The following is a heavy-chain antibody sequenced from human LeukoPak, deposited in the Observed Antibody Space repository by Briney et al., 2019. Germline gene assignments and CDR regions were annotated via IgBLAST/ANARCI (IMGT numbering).Heavy chain of an antibody. V-gene: IGHV5-51*01. J-gene: IGHJ3*02. CDR1: GSSFTSHW. D-gene: IGHD3-22*01. CDR2: IYPGDSET. CDR3: SRRYYYDTRGYYLAHDAFDI. Sequence: GESLQISCKGSGSSFTSHWIGWVRQMPGKGLEWMGIIYPGDSETRNSPSFQGQVTISADKSISTAYLQWSSLKASDTAMYYCSRRYYYDTRGYYLAHDAFDIWGQGTMVTVSS.